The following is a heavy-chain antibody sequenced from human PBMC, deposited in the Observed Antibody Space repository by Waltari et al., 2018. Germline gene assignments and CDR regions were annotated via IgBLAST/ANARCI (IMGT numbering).Heavy chain of an antibody. CDR1: GGTFSSYA. CDR3: ARGRRLEAGPYFDY. J-gene: IGHJ4*02. CDR2: IIPIFGTA. V-gene: IGHV1-69*13. D-gene: IGHD6-25*01. Sequence: QVQLVQSGAEVKKPGSSVKVSCKASGGTFSSYAISWVRQAPGQGLEWMGGIIPIFGTANYAQKFQGRGTITADESTSTAYMELSSLRSEDTAVYYCARGRRLEAGPYFDYWGQGTLVTVSS.